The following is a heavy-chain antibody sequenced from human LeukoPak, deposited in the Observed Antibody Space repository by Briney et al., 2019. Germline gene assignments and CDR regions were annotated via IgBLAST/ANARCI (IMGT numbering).Heavy chain of an antibody. CDR1: GFTFSSYG. V-gene: IGHV3-30*03. J-gene: IGHJ6*03. CDR3: ARGGTYYYYYMDV. Sequence: GRSLRLSCAASGFTFSSYGMHWVRQAPGKGLDWVAVISYDGSNKYYADSVKGRFTISRDNAKNSLYLQMNSLRAEDTAVYYCARGGTYYYYYMDVWGKGTTVTVSS. CDR2: ISYDGSNK. D-gene: IGHD1-1*01.